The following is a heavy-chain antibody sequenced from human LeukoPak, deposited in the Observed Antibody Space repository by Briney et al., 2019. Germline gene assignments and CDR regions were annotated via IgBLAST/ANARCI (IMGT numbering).Heavy chain of an antibody. CDR3: ASSYSGSHPIFDY. Sequence: KPSETLSLTCTVSGGSISSCSWSWIRQPAGKGLEWIGRIYTSGSTNYNPSLKSRVTMSVDTSKNQFSLKLSSVTAADTAVYYCASSYSGSHPIFDYWGQGTLVTVSS. CDR2: IYTSGST. J-gene: IGHJ4*02. V-gene: IGHV4-4*07. CDR1: GGSISSCS. D-gene: IGHD1-26*01.